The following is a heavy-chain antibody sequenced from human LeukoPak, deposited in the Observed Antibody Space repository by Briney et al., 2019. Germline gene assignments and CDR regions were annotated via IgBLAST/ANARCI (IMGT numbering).Heavy chain of an antibody. Sequence: HAGGSLRLSCAASGFTFSSYEMNWVRQAPGKGLEWVSYISSSGSTIYYADSVKGRFTISRDNAKNSLYLQMNSLRAEDTAVYYCGSMAAAGTFDYWGQGTLVTVSS. D-gene: IGHD6-13*01. J-gene: IGHJ4*02. CDR2: ISSSGSTI. CDR1: GFTFSSYE. V-gene: IGHV3-48*03. CDR3: GSMAAAGTFDY.